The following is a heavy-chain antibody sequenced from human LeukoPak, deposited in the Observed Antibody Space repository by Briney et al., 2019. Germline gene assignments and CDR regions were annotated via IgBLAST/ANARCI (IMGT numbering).Heavy chain of an antibody. CDR2: IIGSAGST. Sequence: AESLRLSCAASGFTFSSYSMSWVRQPPGKGLQWVSAIIGSAGSTYYADSVKGRFTISRDNSKNTLYLQMNSVRAEDTAVYYCASYDVLTGYSRHPLKRWGQGTLVTVSS. V-gene: IGHV3-23*01. CDR3: ASYDVLTGYSRHPLKR. J-gene: IGHJ4*02. CDR1: GFTFSSYS. D-gene: IGHD3-9*01.